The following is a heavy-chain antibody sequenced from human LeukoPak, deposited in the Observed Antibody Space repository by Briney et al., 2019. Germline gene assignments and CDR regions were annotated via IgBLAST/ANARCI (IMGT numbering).Heavy chain of an antibody. Sequence: GGSLRLSCAASGFIFSDFYMTWIRQAPGKGLEGVSDITNSGSYTNYEGSVKGRFTISRDNAKNSLYLQMTSLRVEDTAVYSCASLLTPYHGSGGGGVDVWGQGTTVTVSS. CDR3: ASLLTPYHGSGGGGVDV. CDR2: ITNSGSYT. CDR1: GFIFSDFY. J-gene: IGHJ6*02. V-gene: IGHV3-11*06. D-gene: IGHD3-10*01.